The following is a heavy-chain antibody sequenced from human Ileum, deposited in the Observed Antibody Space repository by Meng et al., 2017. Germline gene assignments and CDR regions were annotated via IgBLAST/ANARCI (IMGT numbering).Heavy chain of an antibody. CDR1: EFTVSNAW. V-gene: IGHV3-15*01. CDR2: IKSKTDGGTT. D-gene: IGHD6-19*01. CDR3: TTGYNSGYYEYYFDY. Sequence: SCAASEFTVSNAWMSWVRQAPGKGPEWVGRIKSKTDGGTTEYAAPVKGRFTIYRDDSKNTLYLQMNSLKTEDTAVYYCTTGYNSGYYEYYFDYWGQGTLVTVSS. J-gene: IGHJ4*02.